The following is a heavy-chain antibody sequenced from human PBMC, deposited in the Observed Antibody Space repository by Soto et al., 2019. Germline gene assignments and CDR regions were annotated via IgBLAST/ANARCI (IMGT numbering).Heavy chain of an antibody. D-gene: IGHD3-10*01. CDR3: ARDPSINMVRGRAFDY. J-gene: IGHJ4*02. V-gene: IGHV1-46*04. Sequence: ASVKVSCKASGYTFTSCYIHWVRQAPGQGLEWMGIINPSGGTTTYAQKVQGRVIMTRDTSTSTVYMELSSLRSEDTAVYYCARDPSINMVRGRAFDYWGQGTLVPVSS. CDR1: GYTFTSCY. CDR2: INPSGGTT.